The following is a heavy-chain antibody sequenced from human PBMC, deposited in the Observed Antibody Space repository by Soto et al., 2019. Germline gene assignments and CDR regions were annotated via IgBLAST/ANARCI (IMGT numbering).Heavy chain of an antibody. CDR2: INHSGST. CDR1: GGSFSGYY. J-gene: IGHJ4*02. Sequence: SETLSLTCAVYGGSFSGYYWTWIRQPPGTGLEWIGEINHSGSTNYNPSLKSRVTISVDTSKNQFSLKLSSVTAADTAVYYCARDRGPMPQSIDYWGQGTLVTISS. V-gene: IGHV4-34*01. D-gene: IGHD3-10*01. CDR3: ARDRGPMPQSIDY.